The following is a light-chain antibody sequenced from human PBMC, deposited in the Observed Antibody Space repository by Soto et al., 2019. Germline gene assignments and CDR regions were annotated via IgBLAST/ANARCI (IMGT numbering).Light chain of an antibody. J-gene: IGKJ4*01. Sequence: AIRMTQSPSSLSASTGDRVTITCRASQGISSYLAWYQQKPGKAPKLLMYAASTLHSEVPSRFSGSGSGTEFTLTISCLQSEDFATDYCQQYYSYPPLTFGGGTKVEIK. CDR3: QQYYSYPPLT. CDR1: QGISSY. V-gene: IGKV1-8*01. CDR2: AAS.